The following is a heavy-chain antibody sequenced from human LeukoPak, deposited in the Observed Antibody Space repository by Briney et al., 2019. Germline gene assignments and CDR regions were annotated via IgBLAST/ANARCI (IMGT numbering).Heavy chain of an antibody. CDR1: GGTFSSYA. J-gene: IGHJ4*02. D-gene: IGHD3-10*01. CDR2: IIPILGIA. V-gene: IGHV1-69*04. Sequence: ASVKVSCKASGGTFSSYAISWVRQAPGQGLEWMGRIIPILGIANYAQKFQGRVTITADKSTSTAYMELSSLRSEDTAVYYCARDEAAWGFGESSFDYWGQGTLVTVSS. CDR3: ARDEAAWGFGESSFDY.